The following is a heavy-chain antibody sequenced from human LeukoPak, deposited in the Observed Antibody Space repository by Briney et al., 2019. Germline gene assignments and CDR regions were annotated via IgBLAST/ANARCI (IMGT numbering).Heavy chain of an antibody. J-gene: IGHJ3*02. V-gene: IGHV3-48*01. CDR2: INSGSSTI. CDR3: ARVLLERPGIDSFDM. CDR1: GYRLGSYS. D-gene: IGHD1-1*01. Sequence: GGSLRLSCGASGYRLGSYSMDWVRQAPGKGLEWVSHINSGSSTIYYADSVKGRFAISRDNAGNSLYLQMNSLSAEDTAVYYCARVLLERPGIDSFDMWGQGTMVTVSS.